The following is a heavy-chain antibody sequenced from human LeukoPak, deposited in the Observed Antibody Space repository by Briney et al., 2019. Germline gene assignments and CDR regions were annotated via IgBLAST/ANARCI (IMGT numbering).Heavy chain of an antibody. D-gene: IGHD1-26*01. V-gene: IGHV4-59*01. J-gene: IGHJ4*02. CDR3: AKEEGHALGNYFDY. CDR2: ISDSGTT. Sequence: SGTLSLSCTVSGVSIGYYNWSWIRQPPGKGLEWIWYISDSGTTNYNPPLKSRVTISADTTKNQISLMVSYVTAADTAMYYCAKEEGHALGNYFDYWGQGTLVTVSS. CDR1: GVSIGYYN.